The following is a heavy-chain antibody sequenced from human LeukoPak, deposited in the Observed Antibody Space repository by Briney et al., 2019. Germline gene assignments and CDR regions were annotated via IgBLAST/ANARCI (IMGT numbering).Heavy chain of an antibody. Sequence: SGTPSLTCVVSGASISSSNWWNWVRQPPGKGLEWIGEVYHSGGANYNASLKSQVTISVDKSKNQFSLKLTSVTAADTAMYYCARGVTFDIWGQGTMVTVSS. CDR1: GASISSSNW. J-gene: IGHJ3*02. D-gene: IGHD2-21*01. V-gene: IGHV4-4*02. CDR2: VYHSGGA. CDR3: ARGVTFDI.